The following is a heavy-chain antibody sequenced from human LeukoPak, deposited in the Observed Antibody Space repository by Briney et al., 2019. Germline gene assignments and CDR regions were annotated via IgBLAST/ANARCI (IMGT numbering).Heavy chain of an antibody. CDR3: AKDILALPGAFDI. J-gene: IGHJ3*02. Sequence: GGSLRLSCAASGFTFDDYTMPWVRQAPGKGLEWVSLISWDGGSTYYADSVKGRFTISRDNSKNSLYLQMNSLRTEDTALYYCAKDILALPGAFDIWGQGTMVTVSS. CDR2: ISWDGGST. D-gene: IGHD7-27*01. CDR1: GFTFDDYT. V-gene: IGHV3-43*01.